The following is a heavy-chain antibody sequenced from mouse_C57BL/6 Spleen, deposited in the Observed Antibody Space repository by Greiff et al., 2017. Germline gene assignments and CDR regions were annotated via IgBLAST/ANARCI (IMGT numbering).Heavy chain of an antibody. CDR3: ARDNGNYGYYYAMDY. CDR1: GYTFTSYW. J-gene: IGHJ4*01. CDR2: INPSNGGT. D-gene: IGHD2-1*01. V-gene: IGHV1-53*01. Sequence: QVQLQQPGTELVKPGASVKLSCKASGYTFTSYWMHWVKQRPGQGLEWIGNINPSNGGTNYNEKFKSKATLSVDKSSSTAYMQISSLTSEDSAVYYCARDNGNYGYYYAMDYWGQGTSVTVSS.